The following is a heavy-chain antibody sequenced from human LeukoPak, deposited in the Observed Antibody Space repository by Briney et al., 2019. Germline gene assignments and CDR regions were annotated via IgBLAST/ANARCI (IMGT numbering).Heavy chain of an antibody. CDR1: GLTFSDYG. CDR2: INQGGSEK. V-gene: IGHV3-7*01. D-gene: IGHD6-19*01. CDR3: VREGHDKGWSFDY. Sequence: GGSLRLSCAASGLTFSDYGMSWVRQAPGKGLEWVANINQGGSEKYYVDSVEGRFTISRDNPKNSLYLQMTSLRAEDAAVYYCVREGHDKGWSFDYWGQGALVIVSS. J-gene: IGHJ4*02.